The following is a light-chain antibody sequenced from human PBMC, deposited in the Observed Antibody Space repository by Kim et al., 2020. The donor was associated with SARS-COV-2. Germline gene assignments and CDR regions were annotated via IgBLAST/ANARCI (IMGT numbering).Light chain of an antibody. CDR3: NSRDNSGDHVV. CDR2: GKD. Sequence: ALGQTVRITCQGDSLRTYNASWYQQKPGQAHIPVIYGKDNRTSGIPDRFSGSSSGNTASLTVTGAQAVDEADYYCNSRDNSGDHVVFGGGTKLIVL. J-gene: IGLJ2*01. CDR1: SLRTYN. V-gene: IGLV3-19*01.